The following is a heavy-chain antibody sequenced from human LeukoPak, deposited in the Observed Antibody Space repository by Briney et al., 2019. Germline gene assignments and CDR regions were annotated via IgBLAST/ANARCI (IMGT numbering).Heavy chain of an antibody. CDR2: IYSGGST. CDR1: GFTVRSYY. D-gene: IGHD1-26*01. Sequence: GGSLRLSCAASGFTVRSYYMNWVRQAPGKGLEWVSVIYSGGSTYYADSVKGRFTISRDDSKNTLYLQMNGLRAEDTAVYYCARVYSGSYGDYWGQGTLVTVSS. CDR3: ARVYSGSYGDY. V-gene: IGHV3-53*01. J-gene: IGHJ4*02.